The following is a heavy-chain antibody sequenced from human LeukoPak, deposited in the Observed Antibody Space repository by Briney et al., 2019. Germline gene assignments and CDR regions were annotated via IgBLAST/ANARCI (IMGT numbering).Heavy chain of an antibody. Sequence: GGSLRLSCAASGFTFSSYAMSWVRQAPGKGLEWVSAISGSGGSTYYADSVKGRFTISRDNSKNTLYLQMNSLRAEDTAVYYCAKSLGGSGSYSHFFYYYYMDVWGKGTTVTVSS. V-gene: IGHV3-23*01. CDR3: AKSLGGSGSYSHFFYYYYMDV. J-gene: IGHJ6*03. CDR1: GFTFSSYA. CDR2: ISGSGGST. D-gene: IGHD3-10*01.